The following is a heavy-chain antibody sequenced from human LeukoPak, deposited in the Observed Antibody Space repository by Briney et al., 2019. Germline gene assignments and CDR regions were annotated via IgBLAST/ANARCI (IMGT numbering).Heavy chain of an antibody. J-gene: IGHJ4*02. CDR2: INPNSGGT. Sequence: ASVKVSCKASGYTFTGYYMHWVRQAPGQGLEWMGWINPNSGGTNYAQKFQGRVTMTRDTSISTAYMELSRLRSDDTAVYYCARMERELLSGSAYFDYWGQGTLVTVSS. V-gene: IGHV1-2*02. CDR1: GYTFTGYY. CDR3: ARMERELLSGSAYFDY. D-gene: IGHD1-26*01.